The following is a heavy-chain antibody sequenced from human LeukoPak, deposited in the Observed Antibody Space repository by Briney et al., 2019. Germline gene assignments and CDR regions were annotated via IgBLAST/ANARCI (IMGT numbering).Heavy chain of an antibody. Sequence: GGSLRLSCAASGFTFSSYSMNWVRQAPGKGLEWVSSISSISSYIYYADSVKGRFTISRDNAKNSLYLQMNSLRAEDTAVYYCAREWLYYYDSSGYYYGSEYFQHWGQGTLVTVSS. V-gene: IGHV3-21*01. CDR2: ISSISSYI. CDR3: AREWLYYYDSSGYYYGSEYFQH. J-gene: IGHJ1*01. D-gene: IGHD3-22*01. CDR1: GFTFSSYS.